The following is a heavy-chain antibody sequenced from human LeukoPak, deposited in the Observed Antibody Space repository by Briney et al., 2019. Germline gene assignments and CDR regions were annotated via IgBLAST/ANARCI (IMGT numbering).Heavy chain of an antibody. CDR3: ARDLMGWFDP. D-gene: IGHD3-10*01. V-gene: IGHV4-38-2*02. CDR1: GYSISSGYY. J-gene: IGHJ5*02. Sequence: SETLSLTCTVSGYSISSGYYWGWIRQPPGKGLEWIGSIYHSGSTNYNPSLKSRVTISVDTSKNQFSLKLSSVTAADTAVYYCARDLMGWFDPWGQGTLVTVSS. CDR2: IYHSGST.